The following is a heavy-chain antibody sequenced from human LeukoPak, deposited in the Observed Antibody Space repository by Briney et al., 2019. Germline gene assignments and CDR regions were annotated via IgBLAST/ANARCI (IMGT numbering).Heavy chain of an antibody. CDR1: GGSISSYY. CDR2: LYTSGST. D-gene: IGHD2-15*01. J-gene: IGHJ5*02. V-gene: IGHV4-4*07. CDR3: ASALCSGGSCSMGFDP. Sequence: SETLSLTCTVSGGSISSYYWSWIRQPAGKGLEWIGRLYTSGSTNYNPSLKSRVTMSVDTSKNQFSLKLSSVTAADTAVYYCASALCSGGSCSMGFDPWGQGTLVTVSS.